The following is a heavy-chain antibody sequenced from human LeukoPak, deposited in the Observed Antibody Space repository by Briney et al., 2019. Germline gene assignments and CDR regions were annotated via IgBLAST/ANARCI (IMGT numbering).Heavy chain of an antibody. CDR3: ARLYGGGSCYSGRAKICYYYYMDV. D-gene: IGHD2-15*01. CDR2: IYPGDSGT. J-gene: IGHJ6*03. V-gene: IGHV5-51*01. Sequence: GESLKISCKGSGYSFTSYWIGWVRQMPGKGLEWMGIIYPGDSGTRYSPSFQGQVTISADKSISTAYLQWSSLKASDTAMYYCARLYGGGSCYSGRAKICYYYYMDVWGKGTTVTVSS. CDR1: GYSFTSYW.